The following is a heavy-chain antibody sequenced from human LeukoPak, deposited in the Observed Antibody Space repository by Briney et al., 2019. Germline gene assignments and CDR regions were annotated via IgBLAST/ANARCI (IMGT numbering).Heavy chain of an antibody. Sequence: GGSLRLSCVGSGFTFGTYAMNWVRQAPGKGLEWVSVISGNGDSTYYADSVKGRFTISRDNSKNTLYLQMNSLRAEDTAVYYCAKARGSGSYPTLDYWGQGTLVTVSS. CDR2: ISGNGDST. D-gene: IGHD3-10*01. CDR3: AKARGSGSYPTLDY. V-gene: IGHV3-23*01. J-gene: IGHJ4*02. CDR1: GFTFGTYA.